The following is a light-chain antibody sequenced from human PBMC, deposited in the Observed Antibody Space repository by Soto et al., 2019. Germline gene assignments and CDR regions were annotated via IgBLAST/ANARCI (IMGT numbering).Light chain of an antibody. Sequence: EVVMTQSPATLSVSPGERVTLSCRASQSINAHLAWYQQKPGQAPRLLIHGASTRATGIPARFSGSGFGTEFILTISSLQSEDFAVYYWRQYGSSPNTFGQGTKLEIK. V-gene: IGKV3-15*01. CDR1: QSINAH. CDR2: GAS. CDR3: RQYGSSPNT. J-gene: IGKJ2*01.